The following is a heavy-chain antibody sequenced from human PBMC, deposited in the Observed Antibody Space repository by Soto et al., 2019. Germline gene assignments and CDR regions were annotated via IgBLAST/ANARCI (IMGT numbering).Heavy chain of an antibody. Sequence: LRLSCAASGFTFTHYRIHWVRQPPGKGLEWVGRINSDGARIEYGDSVKGRFTISRDNAHNMVFLQMNSLTDEDSGIYFCARAGAWNYGHDFWGQRTLVTVYS. D-gene: IGHD1-7*01. CDR3: ARAGAWNYGHDF. CDR1: GFTFTHYR. CDR2: INSDGARI. J-gene: IGHJ4*02. V-gene: IGHV3-74*03.